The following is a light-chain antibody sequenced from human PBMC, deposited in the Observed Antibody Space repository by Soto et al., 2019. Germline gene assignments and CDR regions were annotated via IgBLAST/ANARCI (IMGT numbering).Light chain of an antibody. V-gene: IGLV2-23*01. CDR1: SSDVESYNL. CDR2: EAS. CDR3: CSYTGRPIFVL. J-gene: IGLJ2*01. Sequence: QSALTQPASVSGSPGQSITISCTGTSSDVESYNLVPWYQQHPGKAPRLMIYEASKRPSGVSNRFSGSESDNTASLTISGLQAEDEADYYCCSYTGRPIFVLFGGGTKLTVL.